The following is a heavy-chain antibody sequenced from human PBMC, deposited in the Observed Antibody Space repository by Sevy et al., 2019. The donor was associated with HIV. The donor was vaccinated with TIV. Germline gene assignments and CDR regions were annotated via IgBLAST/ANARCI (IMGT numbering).Heavy chain of an antibody. CDR1: GYTFTGYY. CDR3: ARTYYYDSSGYYAFDI. CDR2: INPNSGGT. Sequence: ASVKVSCKASGYTFTGYYMHWVRQAPGQGLEWMGWINPNSGGTNYAQKFQGRVTMTRDTSISTACMELSRRRSDDTAVYYWARTYYYDSSGYYAFDIWGQGTMATVSS. D-gene: IGHD3-22*01. J-gene: IGHJ3*02. V-gene: IGHV1-2*02.